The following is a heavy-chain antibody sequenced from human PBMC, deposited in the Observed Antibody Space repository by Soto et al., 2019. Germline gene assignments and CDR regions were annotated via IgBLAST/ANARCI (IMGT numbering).Heavy chain of an antibody. CDR3: ARYCSGGSCYSDIDY. CDR1: GYTFTGYY. D-gene: IGHD2-15*01. CDR2: INPNSGGT. Sequence: ASVKVSCKASGYTFTGYYMHWVRQAPGQGLEWMGWINPNSGGTNYAQKFQGWVTMTRDTSISTAYMELSRLRSDDTAVYYCARYCSGGSCYSDIDYWGHGTLVTVSS. J-gene: IGHJ4*01. V-gene: IGHV1-2*04.